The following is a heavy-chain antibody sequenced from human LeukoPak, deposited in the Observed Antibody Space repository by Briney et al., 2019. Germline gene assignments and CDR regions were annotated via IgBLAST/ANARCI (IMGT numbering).Heavy chain of an antibody. Sequence: SEILSLTCTVSGGSISSSSYYWGWIRQPPGKGLEWIGSIYYSGSTYYNPSLKSRVTISVDTSKNQFSLKLSSVTAADTAVYYCARHRIAAAGTQYFQHWGQGTLVTVSS. D-gene: IGHD6-13*01. V-gene: IGHV4-39*01. J-gene: IGHJ1*01. CDR1: GGSISSSSYY. CDR3: ARHRIAAAGTQYFQH. CDR2: IYYSGST.